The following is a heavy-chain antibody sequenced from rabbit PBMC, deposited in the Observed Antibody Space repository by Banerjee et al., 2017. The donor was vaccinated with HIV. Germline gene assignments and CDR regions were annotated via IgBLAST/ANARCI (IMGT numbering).Heavy chain of an antibody. V-gene: IGHV1S40*01. CDR1: GFDFSSNA. Sequence: QSLEESGGDLVKPGASLTLTCTASGFDFSSNAMCWVRQAPGKGLEWIACIYAGGSGSTYYASWAKGRFTGSKTSSTTVTLQMTSLTAADTATYFCARGYNYDDSGNWDGFDPWGPGTLVTVS. D-gene: IGHD2-1*01. CDR2: IYAGGSGST. CDR3: ARGYNYDDSGNWDGFDP. J-gene: IGHJ2*01.